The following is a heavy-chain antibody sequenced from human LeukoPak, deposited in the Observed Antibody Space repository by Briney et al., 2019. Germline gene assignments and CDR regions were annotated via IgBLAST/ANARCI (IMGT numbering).Heavy chain of an antibody. J-gene: IGHJ6*03. CDR1: GYTFTSYA. CDR3: ARXPPEAAAGTDNYYYYSMDV. D-gene: IGHD6-13*01. V-gene: IGHV7-4-1*02. CDR2: INTNTGNP. Sequence: ASVTVSCTASGYTFTSYAMNWVRQAPGQGLEWMGWINTNTGNPTYAQGFTGRFVFSLDTSVSTAYLQISSLKAEDTDVYYCARXPPEAAAGTDNYYYYSMDVWGKGTTVTVSS.